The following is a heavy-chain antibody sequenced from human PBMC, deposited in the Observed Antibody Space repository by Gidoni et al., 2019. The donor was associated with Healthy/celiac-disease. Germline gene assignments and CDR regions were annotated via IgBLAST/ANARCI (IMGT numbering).Heavy chain of an antibody. V-gene: IGHV3-13*01. D-gene: IGHD3-3*01. CDR3: ARGGRYDFWRVGDY. Sequence: EVQLVEAGGGLVQPGGSLRLSCAASGFTFSSYDVHWVRQAPGKGLEWGSAMGTAGDTYYPGSVKGRFTISRENAKNSLYLQMNSLRAGDTAVYYCARGGRYDFWRVGDYWGQGTLVTVSS. CDR1: GFTFSSYD. CDR2: MGTAGDT. J-gene: IGHJ4*02.